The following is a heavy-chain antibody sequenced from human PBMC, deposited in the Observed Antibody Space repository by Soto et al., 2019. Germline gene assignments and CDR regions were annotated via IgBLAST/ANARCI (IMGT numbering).Heavy chain of an antibody. CDR1: GFTFDDYA. CDR3: AKDRNYDFWSGLRAFDI. D-gene: IGHD3-3*01. Sequence: LRLSCAASGFTFDDYAMHWVRQAPGKGLEWVSGISWNSGSIGYADSVKGRFTISRDNAKNSLYLQMNSLRAEDTALYYCAKDRNYDFWSGLRAFDIWGQGTMVTVSS. V-gene: IGHV3-9*01. J-gene: IGHJ3*02. CDR2: ISWNSGSI.